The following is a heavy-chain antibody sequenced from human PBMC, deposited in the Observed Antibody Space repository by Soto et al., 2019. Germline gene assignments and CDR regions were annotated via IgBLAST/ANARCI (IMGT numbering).Heavy chain of an antibody. D-gene: IGHD6-13*01. CDR1: GFTFSSYG. Sequence: PGGSLRLSCAASGFTFSSYGMHWVRQAPGKGLEWVAVISYDGSNKYYADSVKGRFTISRDNSKNTLYLQMNSLRAEDTAVYYCAKVAAELEIAAAGGWGQGTLVTVSS. V-gene: IGHV3-30*18. J-gene: IGHJ4*02. CDR2: ISYDGSNK. CDR3: AKVAAELEIAAAGG.